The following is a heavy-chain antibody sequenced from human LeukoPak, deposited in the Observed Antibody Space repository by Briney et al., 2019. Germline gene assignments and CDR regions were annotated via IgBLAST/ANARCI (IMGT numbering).Heavy chain of an antibody. J-gene: IGHJ4*02. D-gene: IGHD4/OR15-4a*01. CDR2: INPSGGST. Sequence: ASVKVSCKTSGYTFTDYFIHWVRQAPGQGLEWMGIINPSGGSTSYAQKFQGRVTMTRDTSTSTVYMELSSLRSEDTAVYYCARGAYYRYHYWGQGTLVTVSS. CDR3: ARGAYYRYHY. CDR1: GYTFTDYF. V-gene: IGHV1-46*01.